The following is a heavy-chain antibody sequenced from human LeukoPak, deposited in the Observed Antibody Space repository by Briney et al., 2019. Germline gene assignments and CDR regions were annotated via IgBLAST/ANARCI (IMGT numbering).Heavy chain of an antibody. Sequence: PGGSLRLSCAASGFTFSSYAMSWVRQAPGKGLEWVSAISGSASNTYYADSVQGRFTISRDNSKNTLFLQMNSLRAEDTAVYYCATEKGDSPDYWGQGTLVTASS. V-gene: IGHV3-23*01. CDR1: GFTFSSYA. J-gene: IGHJ4*02. CDR3: ATEKGDSPDY. CDR2: ISGSASNT. D-gene: IGHD2-21*01.